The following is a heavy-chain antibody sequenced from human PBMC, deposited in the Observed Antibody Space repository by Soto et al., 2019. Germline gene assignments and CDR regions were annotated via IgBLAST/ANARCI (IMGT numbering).Heavy chain of an antibody. J-gene: IGHJ4*02. CDR2: IYPGDSAT. V-gene: IGHV5-51*01. D-gene: IGHD2-15*01. CDR1: GYSFPSYW. Sequence: GESLKISGKGSGYSFPSYWIGWVRQKPGKGPEWRGIIYPGDSATRYSPSFQGQVAISADKTIGTAYLQWSSLKASYTAMYYCARSPFLCSGGSCYLYYFDYWGQGTLVTVSS. CDR3: ARSPFLCSGGSCYLYYFDY.